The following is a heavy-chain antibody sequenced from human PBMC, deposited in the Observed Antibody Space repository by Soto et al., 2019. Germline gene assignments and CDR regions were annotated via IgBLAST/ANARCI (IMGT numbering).Heavy chain of an antibody. CDR3: AKAVCGRTDCHAGYPDV. CDR2: ISAGGGST. V-gene: IGHV3-23*01. D-gene: IGHD2-21*01. Sequence: PGGSLRLSCAASGFTFSSYGMSWVRQAPGTGLEWVSTISAGGGSTFYADCVKGRFTISRDNSKNTLYLQMSSLRAEDTAVYYCAKAVCGRTDCHAGYPDVWGQGTLVTVSS. J-gene: IGHJ4*02. CDR1: GFTFSSYG.